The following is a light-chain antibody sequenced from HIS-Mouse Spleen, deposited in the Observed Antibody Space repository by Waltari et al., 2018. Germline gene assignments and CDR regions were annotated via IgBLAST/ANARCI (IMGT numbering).Light chain of an antibody. J-gene: IGLJ3*02. CDR2: EGS. Sequence: QSALTQPASVSGSPGQSITISCPGTSSEVGRYNLVSWDQQHPGKAPKLMIYEGSKRPSGVSNRFSGSKSGNTASLTISGLQAEDEADYYCCSYAGSSTPWVFGGGTKLTVL. V-gene: IGLV2-23*01. CDR3: CSYAGSSTPWV. CDR1: SSEVGRYNL.